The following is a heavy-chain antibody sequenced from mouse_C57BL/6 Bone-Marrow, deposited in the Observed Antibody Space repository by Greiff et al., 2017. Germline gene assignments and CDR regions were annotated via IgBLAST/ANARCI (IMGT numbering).Heavy chain of an antibody. V-gene: IGHV5-9*01. Sequence: DVQLQESGGGLVKPGGSLKLSCAASGFTFSSYTMSWVRQTPEKRLEWVATISGGGGNTYYPDSVKGRFTISRDNAKNTLYLQMSSLRSEDTALYDCAGNFYWYFDVWGTGTTVTVSS. CDR2: ISGGGGNT. CDR1: GFTFSSYT. CDR3: AGNFYWYFDV. J-gene: IGHJ1*03.